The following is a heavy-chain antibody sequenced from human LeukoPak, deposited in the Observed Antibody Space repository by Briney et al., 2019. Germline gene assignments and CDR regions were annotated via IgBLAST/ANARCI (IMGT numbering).Heavy chain of an antibody. D-gene: IGHD1-26*01. CDR3: ARTRWTGELDAFDI. CDR1: GYTFTSYD. CDR2: MNPNSGNT. J-gene: IGHJ3*02. Sequence: GASVKVSCKASGYTFTSYDINWVRQATGQGLEWMGWMNPNSGNTGYAQKFQGRVTITRNTSISTAYMELSSLRSEDTAVYYCARTRWTGELDAFDIWGQGTMVTVSS. V-gene: IGHV1-8*03.